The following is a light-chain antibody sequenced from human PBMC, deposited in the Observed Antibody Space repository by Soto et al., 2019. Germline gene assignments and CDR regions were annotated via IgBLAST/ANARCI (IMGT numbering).Light chain of an antibody. CDR2: AAS. J-gene: IGKJ1*01. V-gene: IGKV1-6*01. Sequence: AIQITQSPSSLSASVGDRVTIACRASQGIRNDLGWYQQKPGKAPKLLIYAASSLQSGVPSRFSGSGSGTDFTLTISSMQPEAFANYYCLQDYNYPWTFGQGTKVDIK. CDR3: LQDYNYPWT. CDR1: QGIRND.